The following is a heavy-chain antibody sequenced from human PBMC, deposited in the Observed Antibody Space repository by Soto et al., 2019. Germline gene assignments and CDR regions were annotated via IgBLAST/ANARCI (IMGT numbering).Heavy chain of an antibody. V-gene: IGHV4-4*07. J-gene: IGHJ4*02. Sequence: SETLSLTCTVSGDPISGYYWSWVRLPAGKGLEWIGRIYASGSTISNPSLRCRVALSLDTSKNQFSLKLNSMTAADTAMYYCARSGYSSGWYTAFDSWSQGTLVTV. CDR3: ARSGYSSGWYTAFDS. D-gene: IGHD6-19*01. CDR1: GDPISGYY. CDR2: IYASGST.